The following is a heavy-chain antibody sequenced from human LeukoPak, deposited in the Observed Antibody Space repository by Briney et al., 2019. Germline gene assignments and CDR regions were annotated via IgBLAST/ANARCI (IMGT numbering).Heavy chain of an antibody. V-gene: IGHV3-21*01. CDR3: ARGEVVLTHFDY. D-gene: IGHD3-22*01. Sequence: PGGSLRLSCAASGFTFSSYSMNWVRQAPGKGLEWVSSISNSNSYIYYGDSVKGRFTISRDNANNSVYLQMNSLRAEDTAVYFCARGEVVLTHFDYWGQGTLVSVSS. CDR1: GFTFSSYS. CDR2: ISNSNSYI. J-gene: IGHJ4*02.